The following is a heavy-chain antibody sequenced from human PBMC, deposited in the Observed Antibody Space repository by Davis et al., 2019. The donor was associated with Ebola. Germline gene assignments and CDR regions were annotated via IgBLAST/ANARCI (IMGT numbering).Heavy chain of an antibody. CDR3: ARDSDDYSFDY. CDR2: VRSHGSDD. J-gene: IGHJ4*02. V-gene: IGHV3-30*02. CDR1: GFTFSIFD. D-gene: IGHD4-11*01. Sequence: GGSLRLSCAASGFTFSIFDMHWVRQAPGRGLEWVAFVRSHGSDDHYADSVKGRFTISRDNSENTLYLQMNSLRPEDTAVYYCARDSDDYSFDYWGQGTLVTVSS.